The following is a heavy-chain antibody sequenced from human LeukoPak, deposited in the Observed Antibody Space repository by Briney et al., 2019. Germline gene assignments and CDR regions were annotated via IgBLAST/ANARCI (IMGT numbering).Heavy chain of an antibody. Sequence: SETLSLICTVSGGSISNSSNYWGWIRQPPGKGLEWIGSFFSSGSSDYNPSLKSRVTISLETSKNQFSLKLTSVTAADTAVYYCARGGYGDFPFDYWGQGTLVTASS. CDR3: ARGGYGDFPFDY. V-gene: IGHV4-39*07. CDR2: FFSSGSS. J-gene: IGHJ4*01. CDR1: GGSISNSSNY. D-gene: IGHD4-17*01.